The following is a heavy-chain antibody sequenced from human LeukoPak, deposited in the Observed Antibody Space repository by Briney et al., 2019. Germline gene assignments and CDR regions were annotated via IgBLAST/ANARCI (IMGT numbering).Heavy chain of an antibody. CDR2: VSGSGVNT. V-gene: IGHV3-23*01. CDR1: GFTFSSYV. CDR3: AKEGGSSWYDY. J-gene: IGHJ4*02. Sequence: GGSLRLSCAASGFTFSSYVLTWVRHAPGKGLEWVSAVSGSGVNTYNADSVKGRFTISRDNSKNTMYLQMNSLRAEDTAVYYCAKEGGSSWYDYWGQGTLVTVSS. D-gene: IGHD6-13*01.